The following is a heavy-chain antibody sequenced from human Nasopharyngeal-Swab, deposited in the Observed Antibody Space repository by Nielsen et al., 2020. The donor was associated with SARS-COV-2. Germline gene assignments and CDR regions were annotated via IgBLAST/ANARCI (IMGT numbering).Heavy chain of an antibody. D-gene: IGHD2-2*01. CDR3: AREMGYCSSTSCGQEGNYYYYYYMDV. Sequence: SVKVSCKASGGTFSSYAISWVRQAPGQGLEWVGGIIPIFGTANYAQKFQGRVTITADESTSTAYMELSRLRSEDTAVYYCAREMGYCSSTSCGQEGNYYYYYYMDVWGKGTTVTVSS. CDR2: IIPIFGTA. J-gene: IGHJ6*03. V-gene: IGHV1-69*13. CDR1: GGTFSSYA.